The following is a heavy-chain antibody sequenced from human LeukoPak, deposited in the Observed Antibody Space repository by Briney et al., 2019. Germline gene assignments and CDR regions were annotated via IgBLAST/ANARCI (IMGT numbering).Heavy chain of an antibody. Sequence: ASVKVSCKASGGTFSSYAISWVRQAPGQGLEWMGWINPNSGGTNYAQKFQGRVTMTRDTSISTAYMELSRLRSDDTAVYYCARNPSITGTTENYYYYYMDVWGKGTTVTVSS. CDR1: GGTFSSYA. V-gene: IGHV1-2*02. CDR3: ARNPSITGTTENYYYYYMDV. CDR2: INPNSGGT. D-gene: IGHD1-7*01. J-gene: IGHJ6*03.